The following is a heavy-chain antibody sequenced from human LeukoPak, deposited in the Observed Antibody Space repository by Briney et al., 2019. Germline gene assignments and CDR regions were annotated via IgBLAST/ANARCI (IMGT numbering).Heavy chain of an antibody. J-gene: IGHJ4*02. CDR2: IYHSGSP. CDR3: ARGGYCSSTSCYGLDY. D-gene: IGHD2-2*01. CDR1: GGSISSGGYS. Sequence: PSQTLSLTCAVSGGSISSGGYSWSWIRQPPGKGLEWIGYIYHSGSPYYNPSLKSRVTISVDRSKNQFSLKLSSVTAADTAVYYCARGGYCSSTSCYGLDYWGQGTLVTVSS. V-gene: IGHV4-30-2*01.